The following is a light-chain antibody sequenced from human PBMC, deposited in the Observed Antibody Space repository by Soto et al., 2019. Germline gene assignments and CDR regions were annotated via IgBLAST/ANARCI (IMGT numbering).Light chain of an antibody. CDR1: SSDVGGYNF. CDR2: EVN. V-gene: IGLV2-8*01. CDR3: SSYAGSGNRYV. J-gene: IGLJ1*01. Sequence: QSALTQPPSASGSPGQSVTISCTGTSSDVGGYNFVSWYQQLPGKAPKLMIYEVNKRPSGVPDRFSGSKSDNTASLTVSGLQTEDEADYYCSSYAGSGNRYVFGTGTKLTVL.